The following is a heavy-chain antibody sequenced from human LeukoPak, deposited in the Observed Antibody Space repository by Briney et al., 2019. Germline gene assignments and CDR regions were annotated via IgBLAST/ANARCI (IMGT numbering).Heavy chain of an antibody. V-gene: IGHV1-46*01. D-gene: IGHD4-17*01. CDR3: ARASDYGDYGGDY. Sequence: ASVKVSCKATGYTFTSYYMYWVRQAPGQGLEWMGIINPSGGGTSYAQKFQGRVTMTRDTSTSTVYMELSSLRSEDTAVFYCARASDYGDYGGDYWGQGTLVTVSS. CDR2: INPSGGGT. J-gene: IGHJ4*02. CDR1: GYTFTSYY.